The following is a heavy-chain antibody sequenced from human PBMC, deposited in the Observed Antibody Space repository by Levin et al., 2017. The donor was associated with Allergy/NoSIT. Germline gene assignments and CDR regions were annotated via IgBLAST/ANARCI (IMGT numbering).Heavy chain of an antibody. CDR1: GFSVSDSY. J-gene: IGHJ5*02. Sequence: GGSLRLSCAASGFSVSDSYMYWVRQAPGKGLEWVSVIYNSGNTYNTDSVKGRFTISIDNSKNILYLQMNSLTAEDTAVYYCARADCVGGDCYPTWGQGTLVTVSS. CDR3: ARADCVGGDCYPT. V-gene: IGHV3-53*01. CDR2: IYNSGNT. D-gene: IGHD2-21*02.